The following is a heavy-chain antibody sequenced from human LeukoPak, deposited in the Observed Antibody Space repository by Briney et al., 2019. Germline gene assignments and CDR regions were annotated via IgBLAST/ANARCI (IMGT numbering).Heavy chain of an antibody. Sequence: ASVTVSCKASGYTFTNFGITWVRQAPGQGLEWMGWISAYNGNTNYAQKFQGRVTMTTDTSASTAYMELRSLRSDDSAVYYCAREANGWDYWGQGTLVTVSS. V-gene: IGHV1-18*01. CDR3: AREANGWDY. CDR1: GYTFTNFG. J-gene: IGHJ4*02. D-gene: IGHD6-19*01. CDR2: ISAYNGNT.